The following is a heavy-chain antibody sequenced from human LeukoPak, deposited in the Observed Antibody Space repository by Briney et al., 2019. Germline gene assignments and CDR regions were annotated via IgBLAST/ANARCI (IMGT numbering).Heavy chain of an antibody. J-gene: IGHJ4*02. CDR2: IYYTGNT. CDR1: GVSISSSNSY. D-gene: IGHD3/OR15-3a*01. Sequence: SETLSLTCTVSGVSISSSNSYWGWLRQPPGKGLEWIGSIYYTGNTYYNASLKSRVTISIDTSKNQISLRLTSVTATDTAMYYCARQTGSGLFTLPGGQGTLVTVSS. CDR3: ARQTGSGLFTLP. V-gene: IGHV4-39*01.